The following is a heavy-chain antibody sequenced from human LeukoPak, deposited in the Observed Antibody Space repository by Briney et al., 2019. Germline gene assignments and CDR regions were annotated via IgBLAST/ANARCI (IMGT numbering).Heavy chain of an antibody. Sequence: SVKVACKASGGTFSSYTISWVRQAPGQGLEWMERIIPILGIANYAQKFQGRVTITADKSTSTAYMELSSLRSEDTAVYYCARAHCSSTSCYAFDIWGQGTMVTVSS. CDR1: GGTFSSYT. J-gene: IGHJ3*02. CDR2: IIPILGIA. D-gene: IGHD2-2*01. V-gene: IGHV1-69*02. CDR3: ARAHCSSTSCYAFDI.